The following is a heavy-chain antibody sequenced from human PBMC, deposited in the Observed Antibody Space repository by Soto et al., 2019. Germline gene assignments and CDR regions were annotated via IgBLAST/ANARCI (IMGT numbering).Heavy chain of an antibody. CDR2: INPNSGGT. J-gene: IGHJ4*02. V-gene: IGHV1-2*04. D-gene: IGHD6-13*01. CDR3: ARPFNKYSSSWYRPRSFDY. CDR1: GYTFTGYY. Sequence: GASVKVSCKASGYTFTGYYMHCVRQAPGQGLEWMGWINPNSGGTNYAQKFQGWVTMTRDTSISTAYMELSRLRSDDTAVCYCARPFNKYSSSWYRPRSFDYWGQGTLVTVSS.